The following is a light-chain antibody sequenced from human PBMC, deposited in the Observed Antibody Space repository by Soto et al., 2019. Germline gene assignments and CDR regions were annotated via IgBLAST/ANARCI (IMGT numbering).Light chain of an antibody. CDR1: QSVSGY. Sequence: EIVLTQSPGTLSLSVGERATLSCRASQSVSGYLAWYQQTPGQAPRLLIYDASNRATGIPDSFSGSGSGTAFTLTFNRLEPEDFPVYYCQQYGSSPLAFGGGTTVDIK. CDR3: QQYGSSPLA. J-gene: IGKJ4*01. V-gene: IGKV3-20*01. CDR2: DAS.